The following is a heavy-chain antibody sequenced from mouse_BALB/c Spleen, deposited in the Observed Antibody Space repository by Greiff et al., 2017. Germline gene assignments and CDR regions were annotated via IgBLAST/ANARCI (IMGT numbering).Heavy chain of an antibody. CDR3: ARGKPPEVYAMDY. J-gene: IGHJ4*01. V-gene: IGHV5-4*02. Sequence: EVHLVESGGGLVKPGGSLKLSCAASGFTFSDYYMYWVRQTPEKRLEWVATISDGGSYTYYPDSVKGRFTISRDNAKNNLYLQMSSLKSEDTAMYYCARGKPPEVYAMDYWGQGTSVTVSS. CDR2: ISDGGSYT. CDR1: GFTFSDYY.